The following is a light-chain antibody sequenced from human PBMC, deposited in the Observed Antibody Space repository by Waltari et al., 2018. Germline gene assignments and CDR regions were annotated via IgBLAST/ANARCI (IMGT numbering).Light chain of an antibody. CDR2: GKD. CDR3: SSRNGRANEVV. Sequence: SSELTQDPAVSVALGQTIRFTCQGDSLRTSYASWYQLKTGRAPVLVIFGKDTRPSGIPDRISGYSSGTTSTLTITGAQAEDEADYYCSSRNGRANEVVFAGGTKVTVL. V-gene: IGLV3-19*01. CDR1: SLRTSY. J-gene: IGLJ3*02.